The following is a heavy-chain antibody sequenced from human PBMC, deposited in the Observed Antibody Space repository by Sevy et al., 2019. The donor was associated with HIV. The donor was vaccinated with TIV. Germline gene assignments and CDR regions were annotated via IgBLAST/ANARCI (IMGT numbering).Heavy chain of an antibody. J-gene: IGHJ4*02. Sequence: GGSLRLSCAASGLTFNNAWMTWVRQAPGMGLEWVGRIKSKTDGGTTDYAAPVKSRVTISRDDSKNKLYLQMNSLKTEDTAVYYCTTKHGFWSGYYYFDYWGQGTLVTVSS. CDR2: IKSKTDGGTT. D-gene: IGHD3-3*01. V-gene: IGHV3-15*01. CDR1: GLTFNNAW. CDR3: TTKHGFWSGYYYFDY.